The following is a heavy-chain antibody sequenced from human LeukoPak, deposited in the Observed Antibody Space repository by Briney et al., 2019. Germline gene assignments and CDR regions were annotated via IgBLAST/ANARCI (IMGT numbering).Heavy chain of an antibody. V-gene: IGHV3-30*18. CDR3: AKKPTSFGVVIRVPFDY. CDR1: GFTFSSYG. D-gene: IGHD3-3*01. J-gene: IGHJ4*02. Sequence: GGSLRLSCAASGFTFSSYGMRWVRQAPGKGLEWVAVISYDGSNKYYADSVKGRFTISRDNSKNTLDLQMNSLRAEDTAVYYCAKKPTSFGVVIRVPFDYWGQGTLVTVSS. CDR2: ISYDGSNK.